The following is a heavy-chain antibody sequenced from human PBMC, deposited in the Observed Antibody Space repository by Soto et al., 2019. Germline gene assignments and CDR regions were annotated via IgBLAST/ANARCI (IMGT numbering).Heavy chain of an antibody. D-gene: IGHD1-1*01. CDR1: GFNFKIYG. J-gene: IGHJ3*01. V-gene: IGHV3-30*18. Sequence: QVQLVESGGGVVQPGRSLRLSCAASGFNFKIYGMHWVRQTPGKGLEWVAVIAYDGSNKYYAGSVQGRFTISRDNSQNTLFLEMNSLRVEDTAVYYCVKRLPASGTEAFELWGHGTVVTVSS. CDR3: VKRLPASGTEAFEL. CDR2: IAYDGSNK.